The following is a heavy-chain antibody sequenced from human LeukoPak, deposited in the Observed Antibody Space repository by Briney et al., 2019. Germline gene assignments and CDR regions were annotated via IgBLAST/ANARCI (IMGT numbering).Heavy chain of an antibody. CDR2: IYYSGST. J-gene: IGHJ4*02. Sequence: SETLSLTCTVSGGSISSSSYYWGWIRQPPGKGLEWIGSIYYSGSTYYNPSLKSRVTISVDTSKNQFSLKLSSVTAADTAVYYCARGKGYFDYWGQGTLVTVSS. CDR1: GGSISSSSYY. CDR3: ARGKGYFDY. V-gene: IGHV4-39*01.